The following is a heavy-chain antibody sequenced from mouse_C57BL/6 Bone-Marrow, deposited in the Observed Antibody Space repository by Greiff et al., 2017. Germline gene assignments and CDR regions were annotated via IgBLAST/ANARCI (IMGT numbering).Heavy chain of an antibody. V-gene: IGHV3-6*01. CDR3: ERGDGKKVPVGY. CDR2: ISYDGSN. Sequence: VQLKESGPGLVKPSQSLSLTCSVTGYSITSGYYWNWIRQFPGTKLEWMGYISYDGSNNYNPSLKNRISITRDPSKNQFFLKLNSVTTEDTATYYCERGDGKKVPVGYWGQGTTLTVSS. CDR1: GYSITSGYY. J-gene: IGHJ2*01. D-gene: IGHD2-1*01.